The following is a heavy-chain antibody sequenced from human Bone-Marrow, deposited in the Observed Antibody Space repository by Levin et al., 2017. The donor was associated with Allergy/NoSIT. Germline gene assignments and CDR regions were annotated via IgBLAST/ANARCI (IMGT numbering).Heavy chain of an antibody. CDR2: ISDGSDYI. J-gene: IGHJ6*02. V-gene: IGHV3-21*06. CDR1: GFTFSRYS. Sequence: GGSLRLSCAASGFTFSRYSMNWVRQAPGKGLEWVSSISDGSDYIHYADSVKGRFTISRDDARNSLSLEMNSLRAEDTAVYFCARDRNRYSSSWYTYYGMDLWCQGTTVTV. CDR3: ARDRNRYSSSWYTYYGMDL. D-gene: IGHD6-13*01.